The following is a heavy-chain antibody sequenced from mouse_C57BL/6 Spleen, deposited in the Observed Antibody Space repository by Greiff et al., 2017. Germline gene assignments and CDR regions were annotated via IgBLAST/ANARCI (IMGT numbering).Heavy chain of an antibody. J-gene: IGHJ4*01. V-gene: IGHV1-15*01. CDR1: GYTFTDYE. CDR3: TRSDYYGSSYDYAMDY. D-gene: IGHD1-1*01. Sequence: QVQLQQSGAELVRPGASVTLSCKASGYTFTDYEMHWVKQTPVHGLEWIGAIDPATGGTDYNQKFKGKAILTADKSSSTAYMELRSLTSEDSAVYYCTRSDYYGSSYDYAMDYWGQGTSVTGSS. CDR2: IDPATGGT.